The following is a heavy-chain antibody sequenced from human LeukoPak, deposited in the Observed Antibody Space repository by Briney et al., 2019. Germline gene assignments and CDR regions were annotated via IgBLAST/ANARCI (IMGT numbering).Heavy chain of an antibody. CDR1: GFTFSSYW. CDR2: IQQDGSEK. J-gene: IGHJ4*02. Sequence: GGSLRLSCAASGFTFSSYWMSWVRQAPGKGLEWVANIQQDGSEKYYVDSVKGRFTISRDNAKNSLYLQMNSLRAEDTAVYYCARGGYYGSGSYRLWGQGTLVTVSS. D-gene: IGHD3-10*01. V-gene: IGHV3-7*04. CDR3: ARGGYYGSGSYRL.